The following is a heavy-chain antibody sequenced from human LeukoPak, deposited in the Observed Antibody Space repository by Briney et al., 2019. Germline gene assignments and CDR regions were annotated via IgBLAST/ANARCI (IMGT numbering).Heavy chain of an antibody. D-gene: IGHD3-9*01. CDR1: GGSISSGSYY. V-gene: IGHV4-61*02. J-gene: IGHJ6*03. Sequence: PSETLSLTCTVSGGSISSGSYYWSWIRQPAGKGLEWIGRIYTSGSTNYNPSLKSRVTISVDTSKNQFSLKLSSVTAADTAVYYCARDLARYFPNYYYYMDVWGKGTTVTVSS. CDR2: IYTSGST. CDR3: ARDLARYFPNYYYYMDV.